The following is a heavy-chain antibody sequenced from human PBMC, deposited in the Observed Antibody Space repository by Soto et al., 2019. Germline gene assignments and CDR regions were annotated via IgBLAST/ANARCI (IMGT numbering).Heavy chain of an antibody. J-gene: IGHJ6*02. V-gene: IGHV2-5*02. CDR3: VQSRCGGDCLQSYSSHSYYGLDV. CDR1: GFSLSTTGVG. Sequence: QITLKESGPTLVKPTQTLTLTCTFSGFSLSTTGVGVGWIRQPPGKALEWLALIYWDDDKRYNPSLKSRLTITKDTSKNQVVLTMTNMDPVDTATYYCVQSRCGGDCLQSYSSHSYYGLDVLGQGTTVTVSS. CDR2: IYWDDDK. D-gene: IGHD2-21*01.